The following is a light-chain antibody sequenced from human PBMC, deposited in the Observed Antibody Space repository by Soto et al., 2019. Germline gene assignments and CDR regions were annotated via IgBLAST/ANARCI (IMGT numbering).Light chain of an antibody. J-gene: IGKJ2*03. V-gene: IGKV1-39*01. Sequence: DIQMTQSPPSLSASVGDRVTITCRASQSSSNYLHWYQQKPGKVPKLLIYGTSSLESGVPSRFAGSGSETEFTLTISSLQLDDLATYYCQQNYTTPYSFGRGTKVEI. CDR2: GTS. CDR1: QSSSNY. CDR3: QQNYTTPYS.